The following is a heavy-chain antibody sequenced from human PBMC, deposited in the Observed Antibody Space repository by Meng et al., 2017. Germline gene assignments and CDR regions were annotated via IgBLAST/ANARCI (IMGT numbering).Heavy chain of an antibody. CDR3: ARGSYSFDS. D-gene: IGHD1-26*01. J-gene: IGHJ4*02. V-gene: IGHV6-1*01. CDR1: GESVSSNSAA. CDR2: AYYRSKWYH. Sequence: QIQLQQSGPGLVKPSQTLSLICAISGESVSSNSAAWNWIRQSPSRGLEWLGRAYYRSKWYHDYAESVKSRISIDPDTSKNQFSLQLRSVTPEDSAVYYCARGSYSFDSWGQRTLVTVSS.